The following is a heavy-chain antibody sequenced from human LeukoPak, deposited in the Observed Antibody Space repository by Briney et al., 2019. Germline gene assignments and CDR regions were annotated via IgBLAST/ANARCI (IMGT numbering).Heavy chain of an antibody. CDR3: ARALRGEYYDFWSGYYGSLEDYYYYYGMDV. CDR1: GYTFTGYY. V-gene: IGHV1-8*02. CDR2: MNPNSGNT. D-gene: IGHD3-3*01. Sequence: SVKVSCKASGYTFTGYYMYWVRQATGQGLEWMGWMNPNSGNTGYALKFQGRVTMTRNTSISTAYMELSSLRSEDTAVYYCARALRGEYYDFWSGYYGSLEDYYYYYGMDVWGQGTTVTVSS. J-gene: IGHJ6*02.